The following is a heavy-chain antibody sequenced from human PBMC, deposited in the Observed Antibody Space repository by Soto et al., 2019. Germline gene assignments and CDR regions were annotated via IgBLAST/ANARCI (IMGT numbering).Heavy chain of an antibody. D-gene: IGHD3-10*01. V-gene: IGHV4-31*03. CDR2: IYYSGST. CDR1: GGSISSGGYY. CDR3: ARVPIQYYYGPGSYYNVYYYYGMDV. Sequence: SETLSLTCTVSGGSISSGGYYWSWIRQHPGKGLEWIGYIYYSGSTYYNPSLKSRVTISVDTSKNQFSLKLSSVTAADTAVYYCARVPIQYYYGPGSYYNVYYYYGMDVWGQGTTVTVSS. J-gene: IGHJ6*02.